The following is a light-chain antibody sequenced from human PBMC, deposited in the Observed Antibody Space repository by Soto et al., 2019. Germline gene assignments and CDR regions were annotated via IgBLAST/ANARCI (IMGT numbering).Light chain of an antibody. CDR2: DVS. Sequence: HSALTQPASVSGTPGQSITISCTGSSSDVGGYNYVSWYQHHPGKAPKLMIYDVSTRPSGVSNRFSGSKSGNTASLTISGLQPEDDADYYCSSYTTSNTRQIVFGTGTKVTVL. J-gene: IGLJ1*01. CDR1: SSDVGGYNY. V-gene: IGLV2-14*03. CDR3: SSYTTSNTRQIV.